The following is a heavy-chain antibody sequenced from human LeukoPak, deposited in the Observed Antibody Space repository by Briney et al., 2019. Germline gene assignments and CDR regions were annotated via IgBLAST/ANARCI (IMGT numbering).Heavy chain of an antibody. Sequence: ASVKVSCKASGYTFTSYGISWVRQAPGHGLDWMGWFSAYTGNTNYAQKLQGRVTMTTDTSTSTAYMELRSLRSDDTAVYYCARSYSSGSTSRWDPTGTWFDPWGQGTLVTVSS. CDR3: ARSYSSGSTSRWDPTGTWFDP. D-gene: IGHD2-2*01. CDR2: FSAYTGNT. V-gene: IGHV1-18*01. J-gene: IGHJ5*02. CDR1: GYTFTSYG.